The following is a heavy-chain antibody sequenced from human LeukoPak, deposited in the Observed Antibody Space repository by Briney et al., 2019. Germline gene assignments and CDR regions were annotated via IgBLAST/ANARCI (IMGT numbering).Heavy chain of an antibody. Sequence: ASVKVSCKASGYTFTSYAMHWVRQAPGQRLEWMGWINAGNGNTKYSQKFQGRVTMTRDTSTSTVYMELSSLRSEDTAVYYCARDEGYNWNTYGMDVWGQGTTVTVSS. CDR3: ARDEGYNWNTYGMDV. D-gene: IGHD1/OR15-1a*01. V-gene: IGHV1-3*01. CDR2: INAGNGNT. CDR1: GYTFTSYA. J-gene: IGHJ6*02.